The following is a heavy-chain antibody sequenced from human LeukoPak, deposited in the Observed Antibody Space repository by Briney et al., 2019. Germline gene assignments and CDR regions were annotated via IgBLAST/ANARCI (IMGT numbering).Heavy chain of an antibody. D-gene: IGHD3-9*01. CDR1: GGSISSYY. CDR3: ARDMRAYYDILTGYPPLYGMDV. CDR2: IYYSGST. Sequence: SETLSLTCTVSGGSISSYYWSWIRQPPGKGLEWIGYIYYSGSTNYSPSLKSRVTISVDTSKNQFSLKLSSVTAADTAVYYCARDMRAYYDILTGYPPLYGMDVWGKGTTVTVSS. V-gene: IGHV4-59*01. J-gene: IGHJ6*04.